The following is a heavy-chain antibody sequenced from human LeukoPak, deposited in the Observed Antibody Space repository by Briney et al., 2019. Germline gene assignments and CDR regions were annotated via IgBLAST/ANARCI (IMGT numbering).Heavy chain of an antibody. CDR2: IHDSGST. Sequence: PSETLSLTCTVSGGSISGYYWTWIRQPPGKGLQYIGYIHDSGSTTYNPSLMSRVTISVDTSKNQFSLKLSSETAADTAVYYCARAPLRFGEFRDAFDIWGQGTMVTVSS. V-gene: IGHV4-59*12. CDR3: ARAPLRFGEFRDAFDI. J-gene: IGHJ3*02. CDR1: GGSISGYY. D-gene: IGHD3-10*01.